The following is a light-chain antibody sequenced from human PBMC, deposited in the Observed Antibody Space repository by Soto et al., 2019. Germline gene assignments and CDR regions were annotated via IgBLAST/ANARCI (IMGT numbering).Light chain of an antibody. CDR1: QSVSSSQ. J-gene: IGKJ1*01. CDR3: QQYGSSPSWT. V-gene: IGKV3-20*01. Sequence: EIVLAQSRCTLSLSPGEIATLSCRAIQSVSSSQLAWYQHKPGQAPRLLIFDASRRATGIPDRFSGSGSGTDFTLTISRLEPEDFGVYFCQQYGSSPSWTFGQGTKVDNK. CDR2: DAS.